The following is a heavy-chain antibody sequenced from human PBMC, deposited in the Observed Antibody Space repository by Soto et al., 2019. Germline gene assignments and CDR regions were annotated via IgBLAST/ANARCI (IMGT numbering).Heavy chain of an antibody. V-gene: IGHV4-30-2*06. CDR3: ARDRRSLYHDGSGLDY. J-gene: IGHJ4*02. CDR1: GGSISSGGYS. CDR2: IYHGGST. Sequence: QLQLQESGSGLVRPSQTLSLSCAVSGGSISSGGYSWNWIRQSPGMGLEWIGYIYHGGSTYSNPSRESRVTLSVDTSKNQFSLRLNSVIAADTAVYYCARDRRSLYHDGSGLDYWGQGILVTVSS. D-gene: IGHD3-22*01.